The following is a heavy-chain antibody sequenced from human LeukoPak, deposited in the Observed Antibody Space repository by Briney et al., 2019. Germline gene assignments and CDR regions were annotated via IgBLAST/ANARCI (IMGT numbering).Heavy chain of an antibody. V-gene: IGHV3-53*01. J-gene: IGHJ4*02. CDR2: IFSGGST. CDR1: GFTVSSNY. D-gene: IGHD6-19*01. CDR3: ARDLKTSGWYGDFDY. Sequence: GGSLRLSCVASGFTVSSNYMSWVRQAPGKGLEWVSAIFSGGSTFYADSVTGRFTISRDSSKNTVYLEMNSLRAEDTAVYYCARDLKTSGWYGDFDYWGQGTLVTVSS.